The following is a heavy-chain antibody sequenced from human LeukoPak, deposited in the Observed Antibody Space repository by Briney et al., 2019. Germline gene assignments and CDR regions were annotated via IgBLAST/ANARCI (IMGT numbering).Heavy chain of an antibody. CDR1: GYTFTNYA. V-gene: IGHV1-18*01. Sequence: ASVKVSCKASGYTFTNYAISWVRQASGQGLEWMGWISAYNGNTNYAQKLQGRVTMTTDTSTSTAYMELRSLRSDDTAVYYCARFSLGAAAAGFDPWGQGTLVTVSS. CDR2: ISAYNGNT. J-gene: IGHJ5*02. CDR3: ARFSLGAAAAGFDP. D-gene: IGHD6-13*01.